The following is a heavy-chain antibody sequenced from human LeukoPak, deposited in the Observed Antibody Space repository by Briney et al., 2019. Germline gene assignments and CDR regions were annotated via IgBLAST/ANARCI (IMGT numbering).Heavy chain of an antibody. J-gene: IGHJ4*02. Sequence: GGSLRLSCAGSGFTFSSHAMSWVRQTPGKGLEWISLISGSGGSPYYADSVLGRFTISRDKSKNTLYLQMNNLRADDTAVYYCAKSPGPMPASTIYYFDHWGQGALVTVSA. CDR2: ISGSGGSP. CDR1: GFTFSSHA. CDR3: AKSPGPMPASTIYYFDH. V-gene: IGHV3-23*01. D-gene: IGHD5-24*01.